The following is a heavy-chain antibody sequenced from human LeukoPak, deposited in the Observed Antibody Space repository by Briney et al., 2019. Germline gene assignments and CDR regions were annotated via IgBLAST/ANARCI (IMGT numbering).Heavy chain of an antibody. CDR1: GGSISSYY. CDR2: IYYSGST. Sequence: PSETLSLTCTVSGGSISSYYWSWIRQPPGKGLEWIGYIYYSGSTNYNPSLKSRVTISVDTSKNQFFLKLSSVTAADTAVYYCARTPRITIFGVVNNWFDPWGPGTLVTVSS. CDR3: ARTPRITIFGVVNNWFDP. J-gene: IGHJ5*02. V-gene: IGHV4-59*01. D-gene: IGHD3-3*01.